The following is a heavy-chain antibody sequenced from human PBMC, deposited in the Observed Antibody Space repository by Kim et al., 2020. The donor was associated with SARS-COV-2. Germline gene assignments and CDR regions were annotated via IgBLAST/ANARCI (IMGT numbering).Heavy chain of an antibody. D-gene: IGHD3-10*01. Sequence: SVKVSCKASGGTFSSYAISWVRQAPGQGLEWMGGIIPIFGTANYAQKFQGRVTITADESTSTAYMELSSLRSEDTAVYYCARGYYGSGSYYNPYGMDVWGQGTTVTVSS. J-gene: IGHJ6*02. CDR2: IIPIFGTA. CDR3: ARGYYGSGSYYNPYGMDV. V-gene: IGHV1-69*13. CDR1: GGTFSSYA.